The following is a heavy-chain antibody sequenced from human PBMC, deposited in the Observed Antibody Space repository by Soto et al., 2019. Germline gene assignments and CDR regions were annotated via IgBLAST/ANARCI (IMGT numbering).Heavy chain of an antibody. CDR2: ISGPGSIT. V-gene: IGHV3-23*01. D-gene: IGHD2-8*01. CDR3: VKGGCWVHYGMDV. Sequence: EVQLLESGGGLVQPGGSLRLSCAASGSSFSSYAMNWVRQAPGKGLGCVSSISGPGSITYYADSVKGRFTNSRVNSKDTLYMQMNSLRVEKTAVYYCVKGGCWVHYGMDVWGQGTTVTVSS. CDR1: GSSFSSYA. J-gene: IGHJ6*02.